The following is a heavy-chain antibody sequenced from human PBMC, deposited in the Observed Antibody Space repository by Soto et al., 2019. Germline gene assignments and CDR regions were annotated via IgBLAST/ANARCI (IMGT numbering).Heavy chain of an antibody. CDR1: GYSFTTYG. D-gene: IGHD2-2*02. CDR2: INGGSGKV. J-gene: IGHJ6*02. CDR3: ARPTIPSQPKFLDV. Sequence: QVKLVQSGAKVKKPGASVKVSCKSSGYSFTTYGIHWLSHAPGQSLEWMGWINGGSGKVTYSQRFQDRVNIIRDKSASTDYMEVSGLTFDVTAVYRCARPTIPSQPKFLDVWGQGTAVIVSS. V-gene: IGHV1-3*01.